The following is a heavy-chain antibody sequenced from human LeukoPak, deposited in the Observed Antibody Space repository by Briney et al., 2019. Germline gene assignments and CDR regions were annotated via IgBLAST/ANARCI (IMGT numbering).Heavy chain of an antibody. CDR3: AKATSAYYYDSSGYPDY. D-gene: IGHD3-22*01. CDR1: GFTFDDYA. CDR2: ISWNSGSI. V-gene: IGHV3-9*01. J-gene: IGHJ4*02. Sequence: PEGSLRLSCAASGFTFDDYAMHWVRQAPGKGLELVSGISWNSGSIGYADSVKGRFTISRDNAKNSLYLQMNSLRAEDTALYYCAKATSAYYYDSSGYPDYWGQGTLVTVSS.